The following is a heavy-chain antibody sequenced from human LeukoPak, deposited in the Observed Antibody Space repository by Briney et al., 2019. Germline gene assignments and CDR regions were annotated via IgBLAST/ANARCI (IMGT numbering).Heavy chain of an antibody. CDR2: IYTSGST. V-gene: IGHV4-4*07. CDR3: ARVYCSSTSCYLRAFDI. CDR1: GGSISSYY. J-gene: IGHJ3*02. Sequence: SETLSLTCTVSGGSISSYYWNWIRRPAGKGLEWIGRIYTSGSTNYNPSLKSRVTMSVDTSKNQFSLKLSSVTAADTAVYYCARVYCSSTSCYLRAFDIWGQGTMVTVSS. D-gene: IGHD2-2*01.